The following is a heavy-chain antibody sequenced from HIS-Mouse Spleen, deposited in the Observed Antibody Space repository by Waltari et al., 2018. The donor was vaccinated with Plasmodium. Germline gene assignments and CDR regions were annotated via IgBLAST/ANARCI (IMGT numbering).Heavy chain of an antibody. D-gene: IGHD4-4*01. CDR1: GGSISSSSYY. CDR3: ASLPRVEEVTTPFYYYYYGMDV. Sequence: QLQLQESGPGLVKPSETLSLTCTVSGGSISSSSYYWGWIRQPPGTGLEWIGIIYYSRRTHYTPYLKSRATISVDTSKNQFSLKRSAVPAADTAVYYCASLPRVEEVTTPFYYYYYGMDVWGQGTTVTVSS. J-gene: IGHJ6*02. V-gene: IGHV4-39*01. CDR2: IYYSRRT.